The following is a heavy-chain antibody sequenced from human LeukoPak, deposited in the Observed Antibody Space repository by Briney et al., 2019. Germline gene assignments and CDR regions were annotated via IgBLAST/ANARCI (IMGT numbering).Heavy chain of an antibody. D-gene: IGHD3-10*01. CDR1: GFTFSSYA. CDR2: ISSNGGST. V-gene: IGHV3-64*01. Sequence: GGSLRLSCAASGFTFSSYAMHWVRQAPGKGLEYVSAISSNGGSTYYANSVKGRFTISRDNSKNTLYLQMGSLRAEDMAVYYCARDGGSGSYHPFDYWGQGTLVTVSS. J-gene: IGHJ4*02. CDR3: ARDGGSGSYHPFDY.